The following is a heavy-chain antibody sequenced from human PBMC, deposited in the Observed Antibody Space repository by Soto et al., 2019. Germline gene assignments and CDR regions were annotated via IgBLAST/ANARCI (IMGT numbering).Heavy chain of an antibody. CDR2: INAGNGNT. CDR1: WYTFTSYV. Sequence: ASVKVSCKASWYTFTSYVMHWVRQAPEQGLEWMGWINAGNGNTKYSQNFQGRVTITRDTSASTAYMELSSLTPEDTAVYYCARWSLDGYRSPTGFDPWGQGTLVTVSS. J-gene: IGHJ5*02. CDR3: ARWSLDGYRSPTGFDP. V-gene: IGHV1-3*01. D-gene: IGHD1-1*01.